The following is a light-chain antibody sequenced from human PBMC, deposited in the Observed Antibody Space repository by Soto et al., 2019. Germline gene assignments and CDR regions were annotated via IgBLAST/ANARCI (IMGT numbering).Light chain of an antibody. CDR2: GDS. V-gene: IGLV1-40*01. CDR3: QSYDSSLRGYWV. J-gene: IGLJ3*02. CDR1: SSNIGAGDD. Sequence: QSVLTQPPSVSGAPGQRFTISCTGSSSNIGAGDDVPWYQQLPGTAPKLLIYGDSNRPSGVPDRFSGSKSGTSASLAITGLQAEDEADYYCQSYDSSLRGYWVFGGGTKLTVL.